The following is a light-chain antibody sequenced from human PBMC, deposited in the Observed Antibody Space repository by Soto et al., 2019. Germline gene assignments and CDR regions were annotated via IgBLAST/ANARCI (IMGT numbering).Light chain of an antibody. CDR1: GSNIGSHD. V-gene: IGLV1-47*02. CDR3: VAWDDSPSGRV. Sequence: QAVVTQPPSASGTPGQRVTISCSGSGSNIGSHDVYWYQHLPGTAPKVLIYRNDQRPSGVPDRFSASRSGTSASLAISGLRSEDEADYYCVAWDDSPSGRVFGGGTKLTVL. CDR2: RND. J-gene: IGLJ3*02.